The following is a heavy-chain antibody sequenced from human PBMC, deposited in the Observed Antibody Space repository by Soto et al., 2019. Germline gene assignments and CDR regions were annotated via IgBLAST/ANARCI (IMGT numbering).Heavy chain of an antibody. CDR3: ARGNVRGGCLDY. CDR1: GYTFSTYA. V-gene: IGHV1-3*05. J-gene: IGHJ4*02. CDR2: FNGGNGNI. D-gene: IGHD3-10*01. Sequence: QVQLVQSGAEERKPGASVKVSCKASGYTFSTYAMHWVRRAPGQSLEWMGWFNGGNGNIKYSQKFEGRVTITTDTAASTAYMELRMLRSEDTAVYYCARGNVRGGCLDYWGQGTLVSVSS.